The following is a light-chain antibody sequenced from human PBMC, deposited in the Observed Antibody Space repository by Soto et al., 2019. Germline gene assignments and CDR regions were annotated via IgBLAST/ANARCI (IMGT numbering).Light chain of an antibody. CDR1: QSVTGTY. Sequence: EIVLTQSPATLSLSPGERATLSCRASQSVTGTYLAWYRQKPGQTPRLLIFGASRRATGIPDRFSGSGSGTDFPLTISRLEPEDFAVYYCQHYLDSPWAFGQGTKVEIK. V-gene: IGKV3-20*01. CDR2: GAS. J-gene: IGKJ1*01. CDR3: QHYLDSPWA.